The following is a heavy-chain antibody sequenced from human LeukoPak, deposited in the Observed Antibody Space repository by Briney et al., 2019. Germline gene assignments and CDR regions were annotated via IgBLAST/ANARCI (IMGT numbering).Heavy chain of an antibody. D-gene: IGHD3-3*01. J-gene: IGHJ4*02. V-gene: IGHV3-20*04. CDR3: ARVYQGVAIFDGIDY. Sequence: GGSLRLSCAASGFTFDDYGMTWVRQAPGKGLEWVSGINWNGGNTGYADSVKGRFTISRDNAKNSLYLQMNSLRAEDTALYYCARVYQGVAIFDGIDYWGQGTLVTVSS. CDR1: GFTFDDYG. CDR2: INWNGGNT.